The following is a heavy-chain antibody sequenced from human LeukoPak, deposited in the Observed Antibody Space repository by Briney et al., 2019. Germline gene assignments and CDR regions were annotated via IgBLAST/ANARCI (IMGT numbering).Heavy chain of an antibody. CDR2: ITAGGSSV. CDR3: ARDRPIFGESHDAFDV. CDR1: GFTFSDYI. V-gene: IGHV3-11*04. Sequence: AGGSLRLSCAASGFTFSDYILDWVRQAPGKGLEWVSYITAGGSSVYYADSVKGRFIISRDNAKNSLYLQMNSLRAEDTAVYYCARDRPIFGESHDAFDVWGQGTLVTVSS. J-gene: IGHJ3*01. D-gene: IGHD3-10*01.